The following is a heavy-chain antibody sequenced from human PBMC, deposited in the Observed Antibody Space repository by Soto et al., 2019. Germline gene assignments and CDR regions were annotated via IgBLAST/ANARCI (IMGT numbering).Heavy chain of an antibody. CDR3: AKRDSGSGRSPPLINY. V-gene: IGHV3-23*01. D-gene: IGHD3-10*01. CDR1: GFTFSSYS. J-gene: IGHJ4*02. CDR2: GGGGGENT. Sequence: EVQLLESGGGLVQPGGSLRLSCAASGFTFSSYSMNWVRQAPGKGLEWVATGGGGGENTFYADSVKGRFTISRDDSQNSLYLQMNSLRAEDTAVYCCAKRDSGSGRSPPLINYWGQGTLVTVSS.